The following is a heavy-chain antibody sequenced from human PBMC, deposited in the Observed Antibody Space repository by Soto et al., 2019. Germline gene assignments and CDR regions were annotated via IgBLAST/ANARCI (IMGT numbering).Heavy chain of an antibody. V-gene: IGHV3-13*01. D-gene: IGHD2-21*01. J-gene: IGHJ6*02. CDR1: GFTFSSYD. CDR2: IGTAGDT. Sequence: AGGSLRLSCAASGFTFSSYDMHWVRQATGKGLEWVSAIGTAGDTYYPGSVKGRFTISRENAKNSLYLQMNSLRAGDTAVYYCARALPYSDYYYGMDVWGQGTTVTVSS. CDR3: ARALPYSDYYYGMDV.